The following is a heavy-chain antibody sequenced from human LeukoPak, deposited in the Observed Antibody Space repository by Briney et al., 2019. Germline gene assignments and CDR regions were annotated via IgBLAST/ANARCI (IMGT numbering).Heavy chain of an antibody. CDR1: GFIFSSYA. CDR2: ILYDGSNK. V-gene: IGHV3-30*04. J-gene: IGHJ6*03. CDR3: ARVGYSSSWSSHYYYYMDV. D-gene: IGHD6-13*01. Sequence: GMSLRLSCAASGFIFSSYAMHWVRQAPGKGLEWVAVILYDGSNKYYADSVKGRFTISRDNSKNTLYLQMNSLRAEDTAVYYCARVGYSSSWSSHYYYYMDVWGKGTTVTVSS.